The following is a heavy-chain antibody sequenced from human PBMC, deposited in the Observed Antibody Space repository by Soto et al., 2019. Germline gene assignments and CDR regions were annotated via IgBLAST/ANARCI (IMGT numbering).Heavy chain of an antibody. V-gene: IGHV4-30-4*01. Sequence: SETLSLTCPVSGGSISRGDYYWSWIRQPPGKGLEWIGYIYYSGSTYYNPSLKSRVTISVDTSKNQFSLKLSSVTAADTAVYYCARTYYYDSSSYYYGPDDYYYGLDVLGQGTMGTVSS. CDR1: GGSISRGDYY. D-gene: IGHD3-22*01. CDR2: IYYSGST. CDR3: ARTYYYDSSSYYYGPDDYYYGLDV. J-gene: IGHJ6*02.